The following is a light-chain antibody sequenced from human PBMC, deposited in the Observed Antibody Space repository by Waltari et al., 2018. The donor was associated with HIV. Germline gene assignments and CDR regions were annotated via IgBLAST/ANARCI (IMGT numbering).Light chain of an antibody. CDR1: SSNIGAHYD. CDR2: GDR. CDR3: QSYDNNLSGSV. J-gene: IGLJ3*02. V-gene: IGLV1-40*01. Sequence: QSVLTQPPSVSGAPGQSVTIYCAGSSSNIGAHYDVHWYQQVPGTAPKLLIFGDRNRPSGVPDRFSGSTSGTSASLAIHGLQAEDEADYYCQSYDNNLSGSVFGGGTKVTVL.